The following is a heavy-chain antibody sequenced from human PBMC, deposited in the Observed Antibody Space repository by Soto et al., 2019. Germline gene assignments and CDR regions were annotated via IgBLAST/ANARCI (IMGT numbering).Heavy chain of an antibody. Sequence: PGGSLKLSCAAPGFTFDDYAMHWVRQAPGKGLEWVSGISWNSGSIGYADSVKGRFTISRDNAKNSLYLQMNSLRAEDTALYYCAKDPATSSSDAFDIWGQGTMVTVSS. D-gene: IGHD6-13*01. CDR3: AKDPATSSSDAFDI. V-gene: IGHV3-9*01. J-gene: IGHJ3*02. CDR2: ISWNSGSI. CDR1: GFTFDDYA.